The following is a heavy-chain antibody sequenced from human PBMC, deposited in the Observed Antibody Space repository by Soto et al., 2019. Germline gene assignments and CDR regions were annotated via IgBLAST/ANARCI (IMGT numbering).Heavy chain of an antibody. CDR3: AGNYDFWSGYYTGIGY. V-gene: IGHV3-30*03. J-gene: IGHJ4*02. D-gene: IGHD3-3*01. CDR2: ISYDGSNK. Sequence: QAGGSLRLSCAASGFTFSSYGMHWVRQAPGKGLEWVAVISYDGSNKYYADSVKSRFTISRDNSKNTLYLQMNSLRAEDTAVYYCAGNYDFWSGYYTGIGYWGQGTLVTVPS. CDR1: GFTFSSYG.